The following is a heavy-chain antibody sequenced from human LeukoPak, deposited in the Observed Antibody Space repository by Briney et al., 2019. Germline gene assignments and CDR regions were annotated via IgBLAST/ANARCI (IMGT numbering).Heavy chain of an antibody. CDR2: INVYNGNT. Sequence: ASVKVSCKASGYIFNGYGISWVRQAPGQGLEWVGWINVYNGNTKYSQKFQGRVTVTTDTSTSTAYMELTSLKSDDTALYYCARGVAAADVDYWGQGTLVSVSS. V-gene: IGHV1-18*01. D-gene: IGHD6-13*01. J-gene: IGHJ4*02. CDR1: GYIFNGYG. CDR3: ARGVAAADVDY.